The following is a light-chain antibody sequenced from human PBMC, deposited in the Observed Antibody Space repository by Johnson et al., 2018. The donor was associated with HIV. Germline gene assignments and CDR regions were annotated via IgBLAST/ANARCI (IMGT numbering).Light chain of an antibody. Sequence: QSVLTQPPSVSAAPGQKVTISCSGSSCDIGNNYVSCHQQFPGTAPKLLIYDNNKRSSGIPDRISGSKSGTSATLRITGLHTGDEADYDCGTWDTRLSAGHVFGTGTKVTVL. CDR1: SCDIGNNY. CDR2: DNN. V-gene: IGLV1-51*01. CDR3: GTWDTRLSAGHV. J-gene: IGLJ1*01.